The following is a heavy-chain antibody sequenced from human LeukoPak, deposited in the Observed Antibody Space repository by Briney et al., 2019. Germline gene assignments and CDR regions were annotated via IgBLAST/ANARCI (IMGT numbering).Heavy chain of an antibody. CDR1: GFTFDDYG. Sequence: GGSLRLSCAASGFTFDDYGMTWVRQAPGKGLEWVSSINWNGGSTGYADSVKGRLTISRDNAKNSLFLQMNSLRAEDTALYYCARDRGSYDSSGYYPYDAFDIWGQGTMVTVSS. CDR3: ARDRGSYDSSGYYPYDAFDI. D-gene: IGHD3-22*01. CDR2: INWNGGST. V-gene: IGHV3-20*04. J-gene: IGHJ3*02.